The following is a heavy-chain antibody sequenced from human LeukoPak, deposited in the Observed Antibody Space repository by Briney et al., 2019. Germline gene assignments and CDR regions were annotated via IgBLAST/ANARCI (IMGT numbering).Heavy chain of an antibody. CDR3: ARHYSSGWYDPLAH. CDR1: GFTVSSHA. CDR2: ISGSGGST. V-gene: IGHV3-23*01. Sequence: GRSLRRYCAASGFTVSSHAIKWVRQASGKGMESVSTISGSGGSTYYADSVKGRFTISRDNSKNTLFLQMNSLRAEDTAVYYCARHYSSGWYDPLAHWGQGTLVTVSS. J-gene: IGHJ5*02. D-gene: IGHD6-19*01.